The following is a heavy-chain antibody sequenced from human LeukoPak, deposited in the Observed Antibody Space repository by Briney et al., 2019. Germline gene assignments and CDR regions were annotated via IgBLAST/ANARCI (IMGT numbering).Heavy chain of an antibody. CDR1: GFTFSSYA. J-gene: IGHJ4*02. D-gene: IGHD1-7*01. CDR3: ARQGYNWNYGDLGYYFDY. CDR2: ISGSGGST. V-gene: IGHV3-23*01. Sequence: GRSLRLSCAASGFTFSSYAMSWVRQAPGKGLEWVSAISGSGGSTYYADSVKGRFTISRDNSKNTLYLQMNSLRAEDTAVYYCARQGYNWNYGDLGYYFDYWGQGTLVTVSS.